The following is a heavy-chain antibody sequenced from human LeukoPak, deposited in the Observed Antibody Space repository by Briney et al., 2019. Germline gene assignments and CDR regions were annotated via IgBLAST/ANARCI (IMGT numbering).Heavy chain of an antibody. CDR1: GFTFSDYY. J-gene: IGHJ6*03. D-gene: IGHD2-21*02. CDR2: ISSSGSTI. Sequence: GGSLRLSCAASGFTFSDYYMSWIRQAPGKGLEWVSYISSSGSTIYYADSVKGRFTISRDNAKNSLYLQMNSLRAEDTVVYYCTRDQQVATANYYYYYMDVWGKGTTVTVSS. CDR3: TRDQQVATANYYYYYMDV. V-gene: IGHV3-11*04.